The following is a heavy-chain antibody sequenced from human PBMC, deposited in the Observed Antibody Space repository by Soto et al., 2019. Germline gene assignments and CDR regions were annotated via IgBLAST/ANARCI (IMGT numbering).Heavy chain of an antibody. CDR2: ISNGGTNQ. J-gene: IGHJ6*02. V-gene: IGHV3-30*18. CDR1: GFTLSGFA. CDR3: AKAYYYDSSGYYDSYYTMDV. Sequence: QMQLVESGGGVAQPVRSLRLSCDASGFTLSGFAMHWVRQAPSQGLEWVAVISNGGTNQYYSESVKERFTISRENSKNTLFLQMNYLSAEDTAVYYCAKAYYYDSSGYYDSYYTMDVWGQGTTVTVS. D-gene: IGHD3-22*01.